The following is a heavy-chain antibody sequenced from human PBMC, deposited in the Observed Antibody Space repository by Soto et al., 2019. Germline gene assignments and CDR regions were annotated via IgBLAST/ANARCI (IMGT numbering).Heavy chain of an antibody. CDR3: ARAPYSSSWYDY. J-gene: IGHJ4*02. V-gene: IGHV4-59*01. CDR2: IYYSGST. Sequence: SETLSLTCTVSGGSISSYYWSWIRQPPGKGLEWIGYIYYSGSTNYNPSLKSRVTISVDTSKNQFSLKLSSVTAADTAVYYCARAPYSSSWYDYWGQGTLVTVSS. D-gene: IGHD6-13*01. CDR1: GGSISSYY.